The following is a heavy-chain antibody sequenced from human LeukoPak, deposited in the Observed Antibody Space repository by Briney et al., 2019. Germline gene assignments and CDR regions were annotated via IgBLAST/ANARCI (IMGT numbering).Heavy chain of an antibody. J-gene: IGHJ4*02. CDR1: GFTVSSNY. CDR2: IYSGGST. CDR3: STGGYYDSSGYLDY. Sequence: GGSLRLSCAASGFTVSSNYMSWVRQAPGKGLEWVSVIYSGGSTYYADSVKGRFTISRDNSKNTLYLQMNSLRAEDTAVYYCSTGGYYDSSGYLDYWGQGTLVSVSS. D-gene: IGHD3-22*01. V-gene: IGHV3-53*01.